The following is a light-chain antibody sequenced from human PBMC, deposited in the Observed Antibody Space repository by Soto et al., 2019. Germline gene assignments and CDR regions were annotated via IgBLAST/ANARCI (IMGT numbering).Light chain of an antibody. CDR1: STNIVSYNR. V-gene: IGLV2-18*01. J-gene: IGLJ1*01. Sequence: QSVLTQPPSVSGSPEQTVTISCTGTSTNIVSYNRASWYQHFPGTAPKLLIYEDSKRPSWVPDRFSGSKSGNTASLAISGHQAEDEADYCCSLYTSENACVFGGGTKVTVL. CDR3: SLYTSENACV. CDR2: EDS.